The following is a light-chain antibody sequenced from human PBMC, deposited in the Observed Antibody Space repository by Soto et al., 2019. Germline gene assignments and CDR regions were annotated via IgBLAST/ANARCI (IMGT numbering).Light chain of an antibody. CDR2: LAS. CDR1: QTIDNY. V-gene: IGKV1-9*01. Sequence: IQLTQSPSSLSASVGDTVTISCRASQTIDNYLAWYQQYPGRAPKLLIYLASTLQSGVPSRFSGSGSGTDFQLTISSLQPEDFATYYCQQLDSKPPWTFGQGTKVDIK. J-gene: IGKJ1*01. CDR3: QQLDSKPPWT.